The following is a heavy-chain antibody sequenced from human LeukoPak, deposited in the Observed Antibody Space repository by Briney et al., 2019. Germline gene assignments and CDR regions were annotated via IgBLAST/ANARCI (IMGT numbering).Heavy chain of an antibody. CDR1: GFTFSSYW. V-gene: IGHV3-7*03. J-gene: IGHJ4*02. CDR3: ASQTYYDILTGLFDY. Sequence: GGSLRLSCAASGFTFSSYWMSWVRQAPGKGLEWVASIKQDGSEKYYVDSVKGRFTISRDNAKNSLYLQMNSLRAEDTAVYYCASQTYYDILTGLFDYWGQGTLVTVSS. D-gene: IGHD3-9*01. CDR2: IKQDGSEK.